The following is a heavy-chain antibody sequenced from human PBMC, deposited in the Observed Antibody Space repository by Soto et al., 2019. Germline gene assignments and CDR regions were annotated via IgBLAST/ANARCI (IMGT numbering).Heavy chain of an antibody. V-gene: IGHV1-69*14. CDR3: ARAIKRWEVNYYFDF. D-gene: IGHD1-26*01. J-gene: IGHJ4*02. CDR2: IVVDSNTA. CDR1: GSTFNNFA. Sequence: QVVLLQSGAEVKEPGSSVRVSCQVSGSTFNNFAFSWARQAPGHGPEWMGGIVVDSNTAEYSQRFQDRVTITADTSTDTLYMELDSLTFEDTAVYYCARAIKRWEVNYYFDFWGQGTLVTVSS.